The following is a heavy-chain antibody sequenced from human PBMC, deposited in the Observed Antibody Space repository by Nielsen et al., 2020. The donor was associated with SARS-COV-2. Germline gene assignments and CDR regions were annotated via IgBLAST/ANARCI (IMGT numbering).Heavy chain of an antibody. D-gene: IGHD5-24*01. CDR3: VRIDMATISVDY. J-gene: IGHJ4*02. Sequence: SETLSLTCSVSGDFISSSTYYWGWIRQPPGKELEWIGTVSYSGNTFYNPALNSRVTISLDTSKIQFSLKVNSVTAADTAVYYCVRIDMATISVDYWGRGTLVTVSS. CDR1: GDFISSSTYY. CDR2: VSYSGNT. V-gene: IGHV4-39*07.